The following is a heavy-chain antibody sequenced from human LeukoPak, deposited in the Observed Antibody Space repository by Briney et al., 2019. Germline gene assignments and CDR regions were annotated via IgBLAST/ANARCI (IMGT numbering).Heavy chain of an antibody. V-gene: IGHV4-39*01. D-gene: IGHD3-10*01. Sequence: PSETLSLTCTVSGGSISSSSYYWCWIRQPPGKGLEWIGSIYYSGSTYYNPSLKSRVTISVDTSKNQFSLKLSSVTAADTAVYYCARGSGWFGELYFPDAFDIWGQGTMVTVSS. CDR2: IYYSGST. CDR3: ARGSGWFGELYFPDAFDI. J-gene: IGHJ3*02. CDR1: GGSISSSSYY.